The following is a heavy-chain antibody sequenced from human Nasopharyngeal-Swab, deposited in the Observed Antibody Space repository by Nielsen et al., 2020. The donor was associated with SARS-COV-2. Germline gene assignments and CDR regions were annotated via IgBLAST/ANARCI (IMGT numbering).Heavy chain of an antibody. Sequence: ASVKVSCKASGYTFTSYGISWVRQAPGQGLEWMGWISAYNGNTNYARKFQGRVTMTRDPSTSTVYLDLSRLKSEDTAVYFCAREPGGIVAPGRHFDPWGQGTLVTVSS. CDR2: ISAYNGNT. D-gene: IGHD6-13*01. V-gene: IGHV1-18*04. CDR1: GYTFTSYG. CDR3: AREPGGIVAPGRHFDP. J-gene: IGHJ5*02.